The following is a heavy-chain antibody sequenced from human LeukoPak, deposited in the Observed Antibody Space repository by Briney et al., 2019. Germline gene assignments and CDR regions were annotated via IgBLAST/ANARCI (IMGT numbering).Heavy chain of an antibody. CDR3: ARGEEDIVIVPAAIGGWFDP. V-gene: IGHV3-21*01. J-gene: IGHJ5*02. Sequence: GGSLRLSCAASGFTFSSYSMNWVRQAPGKGLEWVSCISSSSYIYYADSVKGRFTISRDNAKNSLYLQMNSLRAEDTAVYYCARGEEDIVIVPAAIGGWFDPWGQGTLVTVSS. CDR1: GFTFSSYS. CDR2: ISSSSYI. D-gene: IGHD2-2*01.